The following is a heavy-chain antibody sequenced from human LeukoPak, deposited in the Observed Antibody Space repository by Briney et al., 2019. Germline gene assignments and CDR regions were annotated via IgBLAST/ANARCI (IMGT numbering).Heavy chain of an antibody. CDR2: ISGRGRST. V-gene: IGHV3-23*01. J-gene: IGHJ3*02. CDR1: GFTFSNYA. CDR3: ARGEDAFDI. Sequence: GGSLRLSCAASGFTFSNYAMGWVRQAPGKGLEWVSAISGRGRSTYYADSVKGRFTISRDNSKNTLYLQMNSLRAEDTAVYYCARGEDAFDIWGQGTMVTVSS.